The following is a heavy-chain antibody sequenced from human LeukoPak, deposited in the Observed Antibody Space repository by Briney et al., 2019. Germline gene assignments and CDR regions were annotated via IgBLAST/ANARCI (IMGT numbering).Heavy chain of an antibody. CDR2: IIPIFGTA. CDR1: GSTFSSYA. D-gene: IGHD5-24*01. CDR3: ASPGPGDGYNLDPYYFDY. J-gene: IGHJ4*02. V-gene: IGHV1-69*13. Sequence: GASVKVSCKASGSTFSSYAISWVRQAPGQGLEWMGGIIPIFGTANYAQKFQGRVTITADESTSTAYMELSSLRSEDTAVYYCASPGPGDGYNLDPYYFDYWGQGTLVTVFS.